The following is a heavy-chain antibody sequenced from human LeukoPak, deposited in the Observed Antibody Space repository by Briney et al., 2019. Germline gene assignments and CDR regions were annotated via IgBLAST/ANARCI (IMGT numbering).Heavy chain of an antibody. J-gene: IGHJ4*02. CDR1: GFTFSSYS. CDR3: ASHMRAVAGTFDY. Sequence: PGGSLRLSCAASGFTFSSYSMNWVRQAPGKGLEWVSYISSSSSTIYYADSVKGRFTISRDNAKNSLYLQMNSLRAEDTAVYYCASHMRAVAGTFDYWGQGTLVTVSS. D-gene: IGHD6-19*01. CDR2: ISSSSSTI. V-gene: IGHV3-48*01.